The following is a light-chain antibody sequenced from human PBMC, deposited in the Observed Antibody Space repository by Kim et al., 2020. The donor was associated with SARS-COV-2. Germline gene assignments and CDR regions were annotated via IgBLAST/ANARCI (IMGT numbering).Light chain of an antibody. CDR2: KAS. CDR3: QQYKSEPWT. V-gene: IGKV1-5*03. CDR1: QSISIW. J-gene: IGKJ1*01. Sequence: DIQMTQSPSTLSASEGDRVTITCRASQSISIWLAWYEQKLGKAPELLIYKASILESGVPSRFSGSGSGTEFSLTISSLQPDDFATYYCQQYKSEPWTFGQGTKVDIK.